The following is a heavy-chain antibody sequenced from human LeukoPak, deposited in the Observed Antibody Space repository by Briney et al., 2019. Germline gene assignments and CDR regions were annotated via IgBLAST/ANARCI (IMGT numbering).Heavy chain of an antibody. Sequence: GGSLRLSCAASGFTFSGYSMNWVRQAPGKGLEWVSSISSSSSYIYYADSVKGRFTISRDNSKNTLYLQMNSLRAEDTAVYYCAKDRLVYSSSPPAYWGQGTLVTVSS. V-gene: IGHV3-21*01. CDR1: GFTFSGYS. J-gene: IGHJ4*02. CDR3: AKDRLVYSSSPPAY. CDR2: ISSSSSYI. D-gene: IGHD6-6*01.